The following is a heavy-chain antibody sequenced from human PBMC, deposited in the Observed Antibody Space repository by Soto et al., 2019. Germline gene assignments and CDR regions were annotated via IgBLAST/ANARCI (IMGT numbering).Heavy chain of an antibody. CDR3: ARSMNDHNHHHWGFDS. J-gene: IGHJ5*01. D-gene: IGHD7-27*01. CDR1: GGSFNPYH. CDR2: IDHTGRT. Sequence: PSETLSLTXAVYGGSFNPYHWSFIRQPPGKRLEWIGEIDHTGRTNYNPSVKGRVTMSVDTSKNQFSLNLRSVTAADTAVYFCARSMNDHNHHHWGFDSWGQGTLVTVSS. V-gene: IGHV4-34*01.